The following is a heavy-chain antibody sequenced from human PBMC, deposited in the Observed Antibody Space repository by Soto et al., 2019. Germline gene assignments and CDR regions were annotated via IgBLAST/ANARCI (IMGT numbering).Heavy chain of an antibody. CDR1: GYSFTSYA. CDR2: INAGNGNT. V-gene: IGHV1-3*01. D-gene: IGHD1-26*01. Sequence: ASVKVSCKASGYSFTSYAIHWVRPAPGQRLEWMGWINAGNGNTKSSQKFQGRVPITRNPSASTAYMKLSSLLSEDPAGYYGAGDSMSGSVMFDYWGQGTLVTVSS. CDR3: AGDSMSGSVMFDY. J-gene: IGHJ4*02.